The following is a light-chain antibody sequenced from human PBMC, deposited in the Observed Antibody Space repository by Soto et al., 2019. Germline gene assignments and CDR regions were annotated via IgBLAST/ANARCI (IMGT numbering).Light chain of an antibody. J-gene: IGLJ1*01. V-gene: IGLV2-14*01. CDR3: SSYTSSSTLV. CDR1: SSDVGGYNY. CDR2: EVS. Sequence: QSALTQPASVSGSPGQSITISCTGTSSDVGGYNYVSWYQQHPGKAPKLMIYEVSNRPSGVSNRFSGSKSGNTASLTISELQAEDEAAYYCSSYTSSSTLVFGTGTKVTVL.